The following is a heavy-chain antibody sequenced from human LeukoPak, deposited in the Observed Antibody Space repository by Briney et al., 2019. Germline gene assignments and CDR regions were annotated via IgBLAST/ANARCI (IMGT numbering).Heavy chain of an antibody. CDR2: MNPNSGNT. Sequence: ASVKVSCKASGYTFTSYDINWVRQATGQGLEWMGWMNPNSGNTGYAQKFQGRVTITRDTSISTTYMELSSLRADDTAVYHCARGQSHPTGWYLKGESLQDWGQGTLVTVSS. V-gene: IGHV1-8*03. CDR3: ARGQSHPTGWYLKGESLQD. D-gene: IGHD6-19*01. CDR1: GYTFTSYD. J-gene: IGHJ1*01.